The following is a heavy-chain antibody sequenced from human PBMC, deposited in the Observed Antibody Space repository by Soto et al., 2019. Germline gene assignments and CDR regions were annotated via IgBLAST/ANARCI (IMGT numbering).Heavy chain of an antibody. CDR2: ISGSGGST. CDR1: GFTFSDYY. CDR3: ARNYYDSGGGFDY. D-gene: IGHD3-22*01. V-gene: IGHV3-23*01. Sequence: PGGSLRLSCAASGFTFSDYYMSWIRQAPGKGLEWVSVISGSGGSTYYADSVKGRFTISRDNSKNTLYLQMNSLRAEDTAVYYCARNYYDSGGGFDYWGQGTLVTVS. J-gene: IGHJ4*02.